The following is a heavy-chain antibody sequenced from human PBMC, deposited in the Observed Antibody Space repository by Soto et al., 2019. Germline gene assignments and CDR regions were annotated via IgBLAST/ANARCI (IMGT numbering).Heavy chain of an antibody. CDR1: GFTFSSYA. J-gene: IGHJ4*02. D-gene: IGHD3-10*01. V-gene: IGHV3-23*01. CDR3: ATQPYGSGN. Sequence: EVQLFESGGGLVQPGGSLRLSFAASGFTFSSYALNCVRQAPGKGLEWVSTTIGSGSSTYYADSVKGRFTISRDNSRNTLYLQMNSLRGEDTAVYHCATQPYGSGNWGQGTLVTVSS. CDR2: TIGSGSST.